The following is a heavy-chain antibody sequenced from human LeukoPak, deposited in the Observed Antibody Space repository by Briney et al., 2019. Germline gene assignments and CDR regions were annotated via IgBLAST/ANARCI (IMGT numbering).Heavy chain of an antibody. CDR1: RFTVSSNY. CDR3: ARGVAAAGTADY. V-gene: IGHV3-53*01. D-gene: IGHD6-13*01. CDR2: IYSGGST. Sequence: PGGSLRLSCAASRFTVSSNYMSWVRQAPGKGLEWVSVIYSGGSTYYADSVKGRFTISRDNSKNTLYLQMNSLRAEDTAVYYCARGVAAAGTADYWGQGTLVTVSS. J-gene: IGHJ4*02.